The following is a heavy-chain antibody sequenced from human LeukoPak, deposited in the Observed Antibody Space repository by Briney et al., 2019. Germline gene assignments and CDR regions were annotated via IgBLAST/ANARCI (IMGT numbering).Heavy chain of an antibody. CDR1: GFTFSSHG. D-gene: IGHD6-19*01. Sequence: GGSLRLSCAASGFTFSSHGMSWVRQAPGKGLEWVSAISGSGGSAYYADSVKGRFTISRDNSKNTLYLQMNSLRAEDTAVYYCARRLYNIAVAGGRYYFDYWGQGTLVTVSS. CDR3: ARRLYNIAVAGGRYYFDY. J-gene: IGHJ4*02. V-gene: IGHV3-23*01. CDR2: ISGSGGSA.